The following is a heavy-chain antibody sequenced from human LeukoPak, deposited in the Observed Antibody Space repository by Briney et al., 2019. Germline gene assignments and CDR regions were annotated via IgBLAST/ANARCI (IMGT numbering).Heavy chain of an antibody. Sequence: SETLSLTCTVSGGSISSYYWSWIRQPAGKGLEWIGRIYTSGSTNYNPSLKSRVTISVDTSKNQFSLKLSSVTAADTAVYYCARGAGVTMVRGVPYYFDYWGQGTLVAVSS. CDR2: IYTSGST. V-gene: IGHV4-4*07. J-gene: IGHJ4*02. CDR1: GGSISSYY. CDR3: ARGAGVTMVRGVPYYFDY. D-gene: IGHD3-10*01.